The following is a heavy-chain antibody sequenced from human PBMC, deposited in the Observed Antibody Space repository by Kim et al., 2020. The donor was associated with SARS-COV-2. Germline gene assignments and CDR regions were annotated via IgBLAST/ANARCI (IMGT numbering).Heavy chain of an antibody. D-gene: IGHD6-13*01. Sequence: RYSPALKGRLTITKDTTKNQVVLTMTNMDPVDTATYYCAHYSSSWYYFDYWGQGTLVTVSS. CDR3: AHYSSSWYYFDY. J-gene: IGHJ4*02. V-gene: IGHV2-5*01.